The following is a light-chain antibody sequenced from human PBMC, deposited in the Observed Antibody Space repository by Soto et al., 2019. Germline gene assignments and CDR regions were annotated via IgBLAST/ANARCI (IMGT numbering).Light chain of an antibody. CDR1: SSDVGSYDH. CDR2: EVS. V-gene: IGLV2-14*01. CDR3: SSYTSSGTLV. Sequence: QSALTQPASVSGSPGQSITISCSGTSSDVGSYDHVAWYQQFPGKTPKLMIYEVSNRPSGFSNRFSGSKSGNTASLTISGLQAEDEADYYCSSYTSSGTLVFGNGTKLTVL. J-gene: IGLJ1*01.